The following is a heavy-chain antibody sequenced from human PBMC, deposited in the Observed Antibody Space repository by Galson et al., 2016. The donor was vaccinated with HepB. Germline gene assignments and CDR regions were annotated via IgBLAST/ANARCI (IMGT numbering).Heavy chain of an antibody. J-gene: IGHJ6*04. Sequence: SLRLSCAASGFSVSSDYMSWVRQAPGKGLEWISGLYADGKTRYADSVKGRLTISSDTSKNILFLDMNGLRVEDTAVYSCAREFRDTISGVPSRLDVWGKGTTVIVSS. CDR1: GFSVSSDY. D-gene: IGHD3-3*01. CDR3: AREFRDTISGVPSRLDV. V-gene: IGHV3-53*01. CDR2: LYADGKT.